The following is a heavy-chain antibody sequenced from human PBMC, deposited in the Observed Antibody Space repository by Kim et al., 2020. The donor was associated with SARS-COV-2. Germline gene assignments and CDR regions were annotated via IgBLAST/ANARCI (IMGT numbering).Heavy chain of an antibody. CDR3: AREIAVEDNYYYYMDV. CDR2: ISSSGSTI. D-gene: IGHD6-19*01. Sequence: GGSLRLSCAASGFTFSDYYMSWIRQAPGKGLEWVSYISSSGSTIYYADSVKGRFTISRDNAKNSLYLQMNSLRAEDTAVYYCAREIAVEDNYYYYMDVWGKGTTVTVSS. CDR1: GFTFSDYY. J-gene: IGHJ6*03. V-gene: IGHV3-11*01.